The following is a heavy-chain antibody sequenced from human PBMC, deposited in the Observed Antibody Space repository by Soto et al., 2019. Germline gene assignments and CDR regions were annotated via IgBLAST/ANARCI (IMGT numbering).Heavy chain of an antibody. CDR1: GFIFSSYA. CDR2: ISGSGTTA. D-gene: IGHD6-19*01. V-gene: IGHV3-23*01. J-gene: IGHJ3*02. Sequence: EVQLLESGGGLVQPGGSLRLSCAASGFIFSSYAMSWVRQAPGKGLEWVSAISGSGTTAYYADSVKGRFTFSSDNSKSTMYLQSSILRAEDTAVYYCAKTTDGWFSAFEIWGQGTMVTVSS. CDR3: AKTTDGWFSAFEI.